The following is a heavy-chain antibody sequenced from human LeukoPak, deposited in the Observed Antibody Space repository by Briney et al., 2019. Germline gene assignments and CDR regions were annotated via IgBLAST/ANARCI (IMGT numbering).Heavy chain of an antibody. CDR1: GFTFSSYG. CDR2: INTGSDSI. V-gene: IGHV3-48*04. J-gene: IGHJ4*02. CDR3: ARDLYEVTEPLVDY. D-gene: IGHD2-21*02. Sequence: LSGGSLRLSCEASGFTFSSYGMNWVRQAPGKGLEWVSYINTGSDSIYYADSVKGRFTISRDNAKNSLFLQMNSLRAEDTAVYYCARDLYEVTEPLVDYWGQGTLVTVSS.